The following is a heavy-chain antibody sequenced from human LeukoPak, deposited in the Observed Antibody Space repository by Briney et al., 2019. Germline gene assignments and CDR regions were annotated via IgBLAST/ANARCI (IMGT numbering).Heavy chain of an antibody. J-gene: IGHJ4*02. CDR3: ARGYSYGSYYFDY. Sequence: PSETLSLTCTVSGGSISSYYWSWIRQPPGKGLEWIGYIYYSGSTNYNPSLKSRVTISVDTSNNQFSLRLSSVTAADTAIYYCARGYSYGSYYFDYWGQGTLVTASS. D-gene: IGHD5-18*01. CDR2: IYYSGST. V-gene: IGHV4-59*01. CDR1: GGSISSYY.